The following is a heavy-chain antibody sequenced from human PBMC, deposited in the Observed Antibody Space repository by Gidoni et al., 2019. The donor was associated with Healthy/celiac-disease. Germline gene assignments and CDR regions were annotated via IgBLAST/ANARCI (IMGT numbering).Heavy chain of an antibody. D-gene: IGHD3-22*01. V-gene: IGHV5-51*01. CDR3: ARHGVTYYYDSSGYSL. CDR2: LYPGDSDT. J-gene: IGHJ4*02. Sequence: EVQLVQSGAEVKKPGESLKISCKGSGYSFTSYWIGWVRQMPGKGLEWMGILYPGDSDTRYSPSFQGQVTISADKSISTAYLQWSSLKASDTAMYYCARHGVTYYYDSSGYSLWGQGTLVTVSS. CDR1: GYSFTSYW.